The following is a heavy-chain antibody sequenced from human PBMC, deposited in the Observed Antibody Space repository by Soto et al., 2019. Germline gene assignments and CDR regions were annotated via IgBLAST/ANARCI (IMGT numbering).Heavy chain of an antibody. V-gene: IGHV4-31*03. CDR1: GGSISSGCYY. Sequence: SETLSLTSTVSGGSISSGCYYWSWIRQHPGKGLEWIGYIYYSGSTYYNPSLKSRVTISVDTSKNQFSLKLSSVTAADTAVYYCARKATVTTCFDYWGQGTLVTVS. CDR2: IYYSGST. D-gene: IGHD4-17*01. CDR3: ARKATVTTCFDY. J-gene: IGHJ4*02.